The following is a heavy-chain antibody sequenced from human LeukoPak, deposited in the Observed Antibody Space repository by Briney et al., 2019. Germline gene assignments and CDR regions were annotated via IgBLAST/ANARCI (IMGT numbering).Heavy chain of an antibody. CDR3: ARGLFIVGATLDY. CDR2: INHSGST. J-gene: IGHJ4*02. V-gene: IGHV4-34*01. Sequence: PSGTLSLTCAVYGGSFSGYYWSWIRQPPGKGLEWIGEINHSGSTNYNPSLKSRVTISVDTSKNQFSLKLSSVTAADTAVYYCARGLFIVGATLDYWGQGTLVTVSS. CDR1: GGSFSGYY. D-gene: IGHD1-26*01.